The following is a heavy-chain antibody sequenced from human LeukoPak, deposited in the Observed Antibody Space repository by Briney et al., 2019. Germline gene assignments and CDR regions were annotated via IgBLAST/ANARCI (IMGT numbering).Heavy chain of an antibody. D-gene: IGHD6-19*01. CDR1: GLTFSNYA. CDR2: ISGSGGTT. J-gene: IGHJ4*02. Sequence: GGSLRLSCTVSGLTFSNYAMSWVRQAPGKGLEWVSVISGSGGTTSYADSVKGRFTISRDNAKNSLYLQMNSLRADDTAVYYCVRDSGWYRLDSWGQGTQVTVSS. CDR3: VRDSGWYRLDS. V-gene: IGHV3-23*01.